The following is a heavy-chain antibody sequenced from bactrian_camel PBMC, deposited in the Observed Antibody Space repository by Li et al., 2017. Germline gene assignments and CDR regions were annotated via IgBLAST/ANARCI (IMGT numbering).Heavy chain of an antibody. J-gene: IGHJ4*01. CDR2: IRSSDGIT. V-gene: IGHV3S66*01. CDR3: ALDVLERGCSPTTVFHR. D-gene: IGHD8*01. CDR1: GYTYASHC. Sequence: VESGGGSVQAGGSLRLSCTASGYTYASHCMGWFRQAPGREREGVALIRSSDGITAHADSVKGRFTISHDVAKRTLSLQMTNIEADDTATYYCALDVLERGCSPTTVFHRWGQGTQVTVS.